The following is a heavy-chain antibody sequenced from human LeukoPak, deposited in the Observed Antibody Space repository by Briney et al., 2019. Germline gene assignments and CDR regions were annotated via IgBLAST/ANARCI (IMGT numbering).Heavy chain of an antibody. CDR1: GGSISSYY. CDR2: IYYSGST. V-gene: IGHV4-59*08. J-gene: IGHJ4*02. Sequence: SETLSLTCTVSGGSISSYYWSWIRQPPGKGLEWIGYIYYSGSTNYNPSLKSRVTISVDTSKNQFSLKLSSVTAADTAVYYCARRIDYFDYWGQGTLVTVSS. CDR3: ARRIDYFDY.